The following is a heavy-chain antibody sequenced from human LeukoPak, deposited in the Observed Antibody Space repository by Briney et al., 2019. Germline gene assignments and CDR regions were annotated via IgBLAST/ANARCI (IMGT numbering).Heavy chain of an antibody. J-gene: IGHJ4*02. Sequence: PGGSLRLSCAASGFTFSSYSMNWVRQAPGKGLVWVSGIDSDGHTTFYADYVKGRFTISRDNARNTLFLQMNSLGAEDTAVYYCATLAYGPDYWGQGTLVTVSS. CDR2: IDSDGHTT. CDR1: GFTFSSYS. V-gene: IGHV3-74*01. D-gene: IGHD3-10*01. CDR3: ATLAYGPDY.